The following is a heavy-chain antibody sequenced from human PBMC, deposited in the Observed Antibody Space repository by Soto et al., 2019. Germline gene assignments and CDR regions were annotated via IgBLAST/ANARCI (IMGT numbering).Heavy chain of an antibody. Sequence: QVQLQQWGAGLLKPSETLSLTCAVYGGSFSGYYWSWIRQPPGKGLEWIGEINHSGSTNYNPSLKSRVTISVDTSKNQFSLKLSSVTAADTAVYYCARGRRYSSQGLFDYWGQGTLVTXSS. CDR3: ARGRRYSSQGLFDY. CDR1: GGSFSGYY. CDR2: INHSGST. D-gene: IGHD6-13*01. J-gene: IGHJ4*02. V-gene: IGHV4-34*01.